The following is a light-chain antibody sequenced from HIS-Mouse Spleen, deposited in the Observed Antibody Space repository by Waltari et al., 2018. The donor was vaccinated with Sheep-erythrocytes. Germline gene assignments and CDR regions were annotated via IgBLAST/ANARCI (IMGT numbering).Light chain of an antibody. CDR3: VLYMGSGISV. CDR1: SGSVSSSYN. V-gene: IGLV8-61*02. J-gene: IGLJ2*01. CDR2: RTN. Sequence: QTVVTQEPSFSVSPGGTVTLTFGLSSGSVSSSYNPSWAPQTPGQGAGTLIYRTNPSSSGLPDCFAGFILGNKAALTITGAQADDESDYCCVLYMGSGISVFGGGTKLTVL.